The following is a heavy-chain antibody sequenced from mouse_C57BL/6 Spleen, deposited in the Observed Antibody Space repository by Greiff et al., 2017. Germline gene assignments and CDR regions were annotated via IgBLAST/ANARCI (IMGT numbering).Heavy chain of an antibody. CDR2: IDPSDSYT. Sequence: QVQLQQPGAELVMPGASVKLSCKASGYTFTSYWMHWVKQRPGQGLEWIGEIDPSDSYTNYNQKFKGKSTLTVDKSSSTAYMQLSSLTSEDSAVYYWARSITTVVATNFDYWGQGTTLTVSS. CDR3: ARSITTVVATNFDY. J-gene: IGHJ2*01. CDR1: GYTFTSYW. D-gene: IGHD1-1*01. V-gene: IGHV1-69*01.